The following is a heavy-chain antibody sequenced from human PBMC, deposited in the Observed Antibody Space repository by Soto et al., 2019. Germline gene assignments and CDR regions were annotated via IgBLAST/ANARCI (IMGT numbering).Heavy chain of an antibody. Sequence: GGSLRLSCAASGFTFSSYGMHWVRQAPGKGLEWVAVIWYDGSNKYYADSVKGRFTISRDNSKNTLYLQMNSLRAEDTAVYYCARDHVVVTAPGDYYGMDVWGQGTTVTVSS. CDR1: GFTFSSYG. D-gene: IGHD2-21*02. J-gene: IGHJ6*02. CDR2: IWYDGSNK. CDR3: ARDHVVVTAPGDYYGMDV. V-gene: IGHV3-33*01.